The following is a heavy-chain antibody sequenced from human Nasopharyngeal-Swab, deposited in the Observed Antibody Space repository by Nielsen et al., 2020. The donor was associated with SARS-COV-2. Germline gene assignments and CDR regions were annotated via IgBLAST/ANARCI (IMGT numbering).Heavy chain of an antibody. V-gene: IGHV6-1*01. J-gene: IGHJ4*02. CDR3: ARGRDFSFDS. Sequence: SQTLSLPCAISGDSVSSHSAGWNWLRQSPSRGLEWLGRTLYRSKRYNDYAESVKSRIAVNPDTSKNQFSLQLNSVTPEDTAVYYCARGRDFSFDSWGQGTLVTASS. CDR2: TLYRSKRYN. CDR1: GDSVSSHSAG. D-gene: IGHD3-3*01.